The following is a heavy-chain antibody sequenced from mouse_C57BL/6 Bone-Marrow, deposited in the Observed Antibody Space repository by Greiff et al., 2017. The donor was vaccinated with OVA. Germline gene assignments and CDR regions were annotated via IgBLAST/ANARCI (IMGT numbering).Heavy chain of an antibody. J-gene: IGHJ4*01. V-gene: IGHV1-53*01. Sequence: QVQLQQPGTELVKPGASVKLSCKASGYTFTSYWMHWVKQRPGQGLEWIGNINPSNGGPKYNEKFKSKATLTVDKSSSTAYMQLSSLTSEDSAVYYCARAPYGSNYAMDYWGQGTSVTVSS. CDR1: GYTFTSYW. CDR3: ARAPYGSNYAMDY. D-gene: IGHD1-1*01. CDR2: INPSNGGP.